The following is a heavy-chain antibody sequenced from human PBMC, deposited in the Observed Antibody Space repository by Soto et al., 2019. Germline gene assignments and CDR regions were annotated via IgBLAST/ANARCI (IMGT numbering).Heavy chain of an antibody. CDR3: ARPFDTSGWYDH. Sequence: LKISCKGSGYSFTSYWIAWVRQMPGKGLECMGIIYPGDSDTRYSPSFEGQVTISADKSINTAYLQWSSLKASDSAMYYCARPFDTSGWYDHWGQGTLVTDSS. J-gene: IGHJ5*02. D-gene: IGHD6-19*01. CDR1: GYSFTSYW. V-gene: IGHV5-51*01. CDR2: IYPGDSDT.